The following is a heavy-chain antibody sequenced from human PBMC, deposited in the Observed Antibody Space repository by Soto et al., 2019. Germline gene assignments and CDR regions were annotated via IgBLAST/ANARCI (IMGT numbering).Heavy chain of an antibody. D-gene: IGHD5-12*01. CDR1: GFTFSSYD. V-gene: IGHV3-13*01. Sequence: GGSLRLSCAASGFTFSSYDMHWVRQATGKGLEWVSAIGTAGDTYYPGSVKGRFTISRENAKNSLYLQMKSLRAEDTAVYYCARSGDGYNFDYWGQGTLVTVSS. J-gene: IGHJ4*02. CDR3: ARSGDGYNFDY. CDR2: IGTAGDT.